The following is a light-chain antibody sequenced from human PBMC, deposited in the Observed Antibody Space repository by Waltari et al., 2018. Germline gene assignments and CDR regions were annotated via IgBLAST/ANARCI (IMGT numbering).Light chain of an antibody. Sequence: DIQMTQSPSSLSASVGDIVTITCRTSQIISTNLNWYQEKPGEAPRLLIYVASSLQSGVPSRFSGSGSGTDFTLTISSLQPEDFATYYCQQSYSIPITFGQGTRLEIK. CDR3: QQSYSIPIT. V-gene: IGKV1-39*01. CDR1: QIISTN. J-gene: IGKJ5*01. CDR2: VAS.